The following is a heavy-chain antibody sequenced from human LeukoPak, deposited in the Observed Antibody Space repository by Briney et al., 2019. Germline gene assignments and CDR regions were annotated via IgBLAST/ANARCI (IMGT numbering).Heavy chain of an antibody. CDR2: IYSGGST. Sequence: GGSLRLSCAASGLTVSSNCMSWVRQAPGKGLEWVTFIYSGGSTYYTDSVKGRFTISRDDSKNTLYLQMNSLRAEDTAVYYCARRAGDYSHPYDYWGQGILVTVSS. V-gene: IGHV3-53*01. CDR1: GLTVSSNC. J-gene: IGHJ4*02. CDR3: ARRAGDYSHPYDY. D-gene: IGHD3-22*01.